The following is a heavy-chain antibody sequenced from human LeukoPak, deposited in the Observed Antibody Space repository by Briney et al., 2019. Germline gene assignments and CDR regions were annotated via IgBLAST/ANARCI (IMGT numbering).Heavy chain of an antibody. V-gene: IGHV4-34*01. J-gene: IGHJ6*02. CDR2: INHSGST. Sequence: TSETLSLTCAVYGGSFSGYYWSWIRQPPGKGLEWIGEINHSGSTNYNPSLKSRVTISVDTSKNQFSLKLSSVTAADTAVYYCARGVGRGHYYGMDVWGQGTTGTVSS. CDR1: GGSFSGYY. D-gene: IGHD3-10*01. CDR3: ARGVGRGHYYGMDV.